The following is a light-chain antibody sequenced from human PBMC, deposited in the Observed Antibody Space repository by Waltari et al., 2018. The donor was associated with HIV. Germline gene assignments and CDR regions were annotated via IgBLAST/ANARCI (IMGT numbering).Light chain of an antibody. CDR3: QQYYDTPWT. V-gene: IGKV4-1*01. Sequence: DIMVTQPQAALAALLGEGAPIHCTSSQSLLNSFNNMNYLAWYQQRPGPPPKLLIYWASTRESGVPDRFSGSGSGTDFTLTIGSLQAEDVAVYYCQQYYDTPWTFGQGTKVEIK. J-gene: IGKJ1*01. CDR1: QSLLNSFNNMNY. CDR2: WAS.